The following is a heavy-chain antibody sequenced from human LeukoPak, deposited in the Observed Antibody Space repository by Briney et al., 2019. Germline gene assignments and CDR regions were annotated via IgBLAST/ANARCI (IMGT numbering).Heavy chain of an antibody. J-gene: IGHJ4*02. D-gene: IGHD1-7*01. Sequence: SQTLSLTCNVSGGYISSGGNYWTWIRQPPGKGLEWIGCIYHSGRTHYNPSLKSRVTISVDRSKNQFSLKLSSVTAADTAVYYCARGLGTTGNYFDYWGQGTLVTVSS. CDR2: IYHSGRT. V-gene: IGHV4-30-2*01. CDR3: ARGLGTTGNYFDY. CDR1: GGYISSGGNY.